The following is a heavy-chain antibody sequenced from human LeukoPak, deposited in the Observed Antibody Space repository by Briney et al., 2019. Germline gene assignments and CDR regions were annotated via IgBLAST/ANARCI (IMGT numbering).Heavy chain of an antibody. D-gene: IGHD3-9*01. CDR3: ARRPAYYDILTGYNPPDY. J-gene: IGHJ4*02. Sequence: SETLSLTCPLSGGSISSSSYCWGWLRQPPGRGLAWIGSIYYSGSTYYNPSLKSRVTISVDTSKIQFSMKLSSVTAADTAVYYCARRPAYYDILTGYNPPDYWGQGTLVTVSS. CDR2: IYYSGST. CDR1: GGSISSSSYC. V-gene: IGHV4-39*01.